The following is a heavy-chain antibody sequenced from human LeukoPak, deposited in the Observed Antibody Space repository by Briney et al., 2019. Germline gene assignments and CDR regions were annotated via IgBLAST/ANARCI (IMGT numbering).Heavy chain of an antibody. CDR2: ISAYNGNT. CDR1: GYTFTSYG. CDR3: ASLKNYYDSSGYLVTDAFDM. J-gene: IGHJ3*02. D-gene: IGHD3-22*01. Sequence: GASVKVSCKASGYTFTSYGINWVRQAPGQGLEWMGWISAYNGNTKYAQKLQGGVTMTTDTSTSTAYMELRSLRSDDTAVYYCASLKNYYDSSGYLVTDAFDMWGQGTMVIVSS. V-gene: IGHV1-18*01.